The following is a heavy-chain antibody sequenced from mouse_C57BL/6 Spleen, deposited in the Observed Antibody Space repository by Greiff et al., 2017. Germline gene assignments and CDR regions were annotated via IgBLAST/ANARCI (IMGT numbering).Heavy chain of an antibody. V-gene: IGHV1-26*01. J-gene: IGHJ1*03. CDR1: GYTFTDYY. CDR2: INPNNGGT. Sequence: VQLQQSGPELVKPGASVKISCKASGYTFTDYYMNWVKQSHGKSLEWIGDINPNNGGTSYNQKFKGKATLTVDKSSSTAYMELRSLTSEDSAVYYCGHYGSSYEDWYFDVWGTGTTVTVSS. CDR3: GHYGSSYEDWYFDV. D-gene: IGHD1-1*01.